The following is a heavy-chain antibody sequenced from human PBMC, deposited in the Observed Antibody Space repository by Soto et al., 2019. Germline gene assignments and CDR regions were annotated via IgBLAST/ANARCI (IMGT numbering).Heavy chain of an antibody. J-gene: IGHJ5*02. Sequence: SETLSLTCAVSGYSISSGYYWVWIRQPPGKGLEWIGSIYHSGSTYYNPSLKSRVTISVDTSKNQFSLKLSCMTAADTAVYYCARFYSGYGYPTNWFDPWGQGTMVTVSS. V-gene: IGHV4-38-2*01. CDR2: IYHSGST. CDR1: GYSISSGYY. CDR3: ARFYSGYGYPTNWFDP. D-gene: IGHD5-12*01.